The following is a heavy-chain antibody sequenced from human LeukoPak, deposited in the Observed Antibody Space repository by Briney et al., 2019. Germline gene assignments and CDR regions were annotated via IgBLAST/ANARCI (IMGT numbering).Heavy chain of an antibody. CDR1: GYTFTSYY. V-gene: IGHV1-46*01. J-gene: IGHJ4*02. CDR3: ARNAKYSIAVAASTGGFDY. CDR2: INPSGGST. Sequence: ASVKVSCKASGYTFTSYYMHWVRQAPGQGLEWMGMINPSGGSTSYAQKFQGRVTMARDTSTSTVYMELSSLRSEDTAVYYCARNAKYSIAVAASTGGFDYWGQGTLVTVSS. D-gene: IGHD6-19*01.